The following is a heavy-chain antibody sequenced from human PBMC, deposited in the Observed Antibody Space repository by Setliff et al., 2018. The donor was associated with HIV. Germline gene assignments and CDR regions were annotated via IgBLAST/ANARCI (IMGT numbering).Heavy chain of an antibody. Sequence: ASVKVSCKISGYTLTEVSMHWVRQAPKKGLEWMGYFDPQDGETVHAQKFQGRVTMTTDRSTKTAYLDLGSLRPDDTAVYYCARDLYTSGWPNWFDPWGPGTLVTVSS. D-gene: IGHD6-19*01. CDR2: FDPQDGET. CDR3: ARDLYTSGWPNWFDP. CDR1: GYTLTEVS. V-gene: IGHV1-24*01. J-gene: IGHJ5*02.